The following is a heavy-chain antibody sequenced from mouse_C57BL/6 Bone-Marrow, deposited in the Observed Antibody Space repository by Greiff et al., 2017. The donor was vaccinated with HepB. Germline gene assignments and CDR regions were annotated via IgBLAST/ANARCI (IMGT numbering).Heavy chain of an antibody. CDR3: ARSSSYFDY. J-gene: IGHJ2*01. CDR1: GFTFSDYY. Sequence: EVHLVESGGGLVQPGGSLKLSCAASGFTFSDYYMYWVRQTPEKRLEWVAYISNGGGSTYYPDTVKGRFTISRDNAKNTLYLQMSRLKSEDTAMYYCARSSSYFDYWGQGTTLTVSS. CDR2: ISNGGGST. D-gene: IGHD1-1*01. V-gene: IGHV5-12*01.